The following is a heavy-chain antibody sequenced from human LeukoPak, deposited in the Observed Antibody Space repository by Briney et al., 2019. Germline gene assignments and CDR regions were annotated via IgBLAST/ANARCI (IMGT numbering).Heavy chain of an antibody. Sequence: GGSLRLSCAASGFTFNDYAMHWVRQAPGKGLEWVSGIGWNSGSIGYADSVKGRFTISRDNAKNSLYLQMSSLRAEDTAVYYCARDRWGYSYGGYWGQGTLVTVSS. CDR3: ARDRWGYSYGGY. CDR2: IGWNSGSI. D-gene: IGHD5-18*01. CDR1: GFTFNDYA. V-gene: IGHV3-9*01. J-gene: IGHJ4*02.